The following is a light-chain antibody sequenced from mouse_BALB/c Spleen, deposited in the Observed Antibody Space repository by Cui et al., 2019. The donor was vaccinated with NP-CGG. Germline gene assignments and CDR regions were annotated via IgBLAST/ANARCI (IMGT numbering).Light chain of an antibody. Sequence: QAIVTQESALTTSPGETVTITCRSSTGAITTSNYANWVQEKPDHLFTGLIGGTNNRVPGVPARFSGSLIGDKAALTITGAQTEDEAIYFCALWYSNNWVFGGGTKLTVL. CDR1: TGAITTSNY. CDR3: ALWYSNNWV. CDR2: GTN. V-gene: IGLV1*01. J-gene: IGLJ1*01.